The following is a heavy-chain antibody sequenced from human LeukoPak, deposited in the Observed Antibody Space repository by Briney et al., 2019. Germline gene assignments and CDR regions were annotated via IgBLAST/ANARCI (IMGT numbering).Heavy chain of an antibody. CDR3: ARDNSLEELDY. Sequence: PGRSLRLSCAASGFTFSSYGMHWVRQAPGKGLEWVAVIWYDGSNKYYADSVKGRFTISRDNSKNTLYLQMNSLRAEDTAVYYCARDNSLEELDYWGQGTLVTVSS. CDR1: GFTFSSYG. CDR2: IWYDGSNK. V-gene: IGHV3-33*08. D-gene: IGHD1-7*01. J-gene: IGHJ4*02.